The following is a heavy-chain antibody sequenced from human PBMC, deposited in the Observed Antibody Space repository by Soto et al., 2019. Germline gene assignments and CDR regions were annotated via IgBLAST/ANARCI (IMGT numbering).Heavy chain of an antibody. CDR2: IKEDGSEE. Sequence: EVQLVESGGGLVQPGGSLRLSCVASGFTFSSHWMSWVRQGPGKGLEWVANIKEDGSEEYYVDSVKGRFTISRDNAKNSLFLQMDSVRGEEMAVYYCARGGNYYFEHWGQGTLVTVSS. CDR3: ARGGNYYFEH. J-gene: IGHJ4*02. D-gene: IGHD1-1*01. CDR1: GFTFSSHW. V-gene: IGHV3-7*01.